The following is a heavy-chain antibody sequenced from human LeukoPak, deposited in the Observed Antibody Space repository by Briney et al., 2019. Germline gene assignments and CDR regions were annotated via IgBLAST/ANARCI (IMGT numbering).Heavy chain of an antibody. CDR1: GFTFSSYS. J-gene: IGHJ4*02. V-gene: IGHV3-21*01. Sequence: PGGSLRLSCAASGFTFSSYSMNWVRQAPGKGLEWVSSISSSSSYIYYGDSVKGRFTISRDNAKNSLYLQMNSLRAEDTAVYYCARDVVAAVFDYWGQGTLVTVSS. D-gene: IGHD6-25*01. CDR3: ARDVVAAVFDY. CDR2: ISSSSSYI.